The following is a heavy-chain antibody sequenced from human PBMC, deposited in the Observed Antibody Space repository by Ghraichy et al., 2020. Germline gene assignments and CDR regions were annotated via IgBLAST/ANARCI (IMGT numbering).Heavy chain of an antibody. CDR3: ARGLTTVTTFGY. CDR1: GGSFSGYY. V-gene: IGHV4-34*01. Sequence: SQTLSLTCAVYGGSFSGYYWSWIRQPPGKGLEWIGEINHSGSTNYNPSLKSRVTISVDTSKNQFSLKLSSVTAADTAVYYCARGLTTVTTFGYWGQGTLVTVSS. D-gene: IGHD4-17*01. CDR2: INHSGST. J-gene: IGHJ4*02.